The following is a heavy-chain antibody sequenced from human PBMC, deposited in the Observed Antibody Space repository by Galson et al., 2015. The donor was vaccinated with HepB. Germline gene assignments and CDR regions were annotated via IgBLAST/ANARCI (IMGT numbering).Heavy chain of an antibody. Sequence: SLRLSCAASGFTFSDHFLDWVRQAPGKGLEWVGRTRNKANSYSTEYAASVTGRFTISRDDSKNSLYLQMNSLNTEDTAVYFCARGSYCSSTSCSTDRFDYWGQGTLVTVSS. CDR3: ARGSYCSSTSCSTDRFDY. V-gene: IGHV3-72*01. J-gene: IGHJ4*02. CDR1: GFTFSDHF. D-gene: IGHD2-2*01. CDR2: TRNKANSYST.